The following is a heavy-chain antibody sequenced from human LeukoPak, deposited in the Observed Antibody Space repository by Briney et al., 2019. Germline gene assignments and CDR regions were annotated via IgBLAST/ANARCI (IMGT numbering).Heavy chain of an antibody. CDR2: ISSSSSYI. CDR3: ARERVVPAAHRAFDY. Sequence: GGSLRLSCAASGFTFSSYSMNWVRQAPGKGLEWVSSISSSSSYIYYADSVKGRFTISRDNAKNSLYLQMNSLRAEDTAVYYCARERVVPAAHRAFDYWGQGTLVTVSS. CDR1: GFTFSSYS. V-gene: IGHV3-21*01. J-gene: IGHJ4*02. D-gene: IGHD2-2*01.